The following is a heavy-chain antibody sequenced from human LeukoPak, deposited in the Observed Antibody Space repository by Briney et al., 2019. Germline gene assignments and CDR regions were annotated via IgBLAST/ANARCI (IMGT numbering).Heavy chain of an antibody. J-gene: IGHJ5*02. CDR1: GFTFSSYG. CDR2: ISYDGSNK. CDR3: AKDPSIGSGSYGGGWFDP. Sequence: GGSLRLSCAASGFTFSSYGMHWASQAPGKGLEWVAVISYDGSNKYYADTVKGRFTISRDNSQNTLYLQMNSLRAEDTAVYYCAKDPSIGSGSYGGGWFDPWGQGTLVTVSS. V-gene: IGHV3-30*18. D-gene: IGHD1-26*01.